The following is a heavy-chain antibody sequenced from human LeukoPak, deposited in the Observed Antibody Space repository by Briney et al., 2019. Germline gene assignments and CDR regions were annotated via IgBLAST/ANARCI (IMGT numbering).Heavy chain of an antibody. D-gene: IGHD2-2*01. CDR3: TRDHCTSINCYEYNYYGMDV. J-gene: IGHJ6*02. CDR1: GYTFTAYY. Sequence: ASLKVSCTASGYTFTAYYIHWVRRAPGQGLEWMGWINPNSGGTESAQKFQGRVTMTRDTSISTAYMELSRLRSDDTAVYYCTRDHCTSINCYEYNYYGMDVWGQGTTVTVSS. V-gene: IGHV1-2*02. CDR2: INPNSGGT.